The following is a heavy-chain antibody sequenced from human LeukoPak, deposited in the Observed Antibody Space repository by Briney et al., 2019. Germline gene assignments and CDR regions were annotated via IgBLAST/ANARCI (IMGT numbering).Heavy chain of an antibody. CDR3: AKDLEAAFDY. CDR1: GFTFSSYG. Sequence: GALRLSCAASGFTFSSYGMHWVRQAPGKGLKWVAVISYDGSNKYYADSVKGRFTISRDNSKNTLYLQMNSLRAEDTAVYYCAKDLEAAFDYWGQGTLVTVSS. CDR2: ISYDGSNK. J-gene: IGHJ4*02. D-gene: IGHD1-1*01. V-gene: IGHV3-30*18.